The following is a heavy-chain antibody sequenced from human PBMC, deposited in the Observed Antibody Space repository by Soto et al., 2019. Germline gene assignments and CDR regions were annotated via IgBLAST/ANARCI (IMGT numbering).Heavy chain of an antibody. CDR1: GGSISSSSYY. CDR3: ASAGSSGSYSWRRGYFDY. V-gene: IGHV4-39*01. Sequence: NPSETLSLTCTVSGGSISSSSYYWGWIRQPPGKGLEWIGSIYYSGSTYYNPSPKSRVTISVDTSKNQFSLKLSSVTAADTAVYYCASAGSSGSYSWRRGYFDYWGQGTLVTVSS. CDR2: IYYSGST. D-gene: IGHD3-10*01. J-gene: IGHJ4*02.